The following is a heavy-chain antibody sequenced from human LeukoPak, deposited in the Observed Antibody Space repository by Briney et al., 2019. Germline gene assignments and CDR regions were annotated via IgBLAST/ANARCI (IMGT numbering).Heavy chain of an antibody. Sequence: GGSLRLSCAASGFTFSSYEMNWVRQAPGKGLEWVSYISSNGRTMYYADSVKGRFTISRDNAKNSLYLQMNSLRAEDTAVYYCARAHNWKYGSFDFWGQGTLVTVSS. CDR3: ARAHNWKYGSFDF. J-gene: IGHJ4*02. CDR1: GFTFSSYE. D-gene: IGHD1-7*01. V-gene: IGHV3-48*03. CDR2: ISSNGRTM.